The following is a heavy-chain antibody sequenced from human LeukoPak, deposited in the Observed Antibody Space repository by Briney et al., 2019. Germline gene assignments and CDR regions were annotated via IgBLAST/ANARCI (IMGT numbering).Heavy chain of an antibody. CDR1: GFTFSTYA. CDR2: IAYDGSNK. Sequence: GGSLRLSCAASGFTFSTYAMHWVRQAPGKRLEWVAIIAYDGSNKYYVDSVKGRFTISRDNSKNTLYLQMNSLRAEDTAVYYCAKDRGGNGDLWYFDYWGQGTLVTVSS. CDR3: AKDRGGNGDLWYFDY. V-gene: IGHV3-30*18. D-gene: IGHD4-17*01. J-gene: IGHJ4*02.